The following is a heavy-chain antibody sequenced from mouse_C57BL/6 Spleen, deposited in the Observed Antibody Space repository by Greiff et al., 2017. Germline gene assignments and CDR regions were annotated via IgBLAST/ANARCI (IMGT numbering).Heavy chain of an antibody. V-gene: IGHV1-50*01. Sequence: QVQLQQPGAELVKPGASVKLSCKASGYTFTSYWMQWVKQRPGQGLEWIGEIDPSDSYTNYNQKFKGKATLTVDTSSSTAYRQLSSLASEDSAVYYCARSPGGFAYWGQGTLVTVSA. CDR1: GYTFTSYW. CDR3: ARSPGGFAY. J-gene: IGHJ3*01. CDR2: IDPSDSYT.